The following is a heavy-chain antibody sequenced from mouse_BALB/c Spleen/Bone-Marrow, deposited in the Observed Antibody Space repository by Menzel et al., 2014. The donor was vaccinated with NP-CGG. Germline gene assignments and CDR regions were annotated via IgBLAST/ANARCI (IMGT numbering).Heavy chain of an antibody. V-gene: IGHV3-1*02. Sequence: VQLQQSGPDLVKPSQSLSLTCTVTGYSITSGYTWHWIRQFPGNTLEWMGYIHYSGTTNYNPSLKSRISITRDTSKNQFFPQLNSVTTEDTATYYCAITTVVNAMDYWGQGTSVTVSS. D-gene: IGHD1-1*01. CDR1: GYSITSGYT. J-gene: IGHJ4*01. CDR2: IHYSGTT. CDR3: AITTVVNAMDY.